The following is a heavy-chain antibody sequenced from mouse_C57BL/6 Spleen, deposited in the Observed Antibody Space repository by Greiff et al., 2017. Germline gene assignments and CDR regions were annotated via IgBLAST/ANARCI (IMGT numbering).Heavy chain of an antibody. CDR2: ISYDGSN. J-gene: IGHJ4*01. D-gene: IGHD2-4*01. CDR3: ARSYDYDPYYAMDY. Sequence: EVKLQESGPGLVKPSQSLSLTCSVTGYSITSGYYWNWIRQFPGNKLEWMGYISYDGSNNYNPSLKNRISITRDTSKNQFFLKLNSVTTEDTATYYCARSYDYDPYYAMDYWGQGTSVTVSS. V-gene: IGHV3-6*01. CDR1: GYSITSGYY.